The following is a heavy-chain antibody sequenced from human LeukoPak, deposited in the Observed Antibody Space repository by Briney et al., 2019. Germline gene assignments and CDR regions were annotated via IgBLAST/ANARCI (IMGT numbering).Heavy chain of an antibody. J-gene: IGHJ6*03. CDR2: INHSGST. CDR3: ARDTGYYYGDYYYYYYMDV. Sequence: PSETLSLTCAVYGGSFSGYYWSWIRQPPGKGLEWIGEINHSGSTNYNPSLKSRVTISVDTSKNQFSLKLSSVTAADTAVYYCARDTGYYYGDYYYYYYMDVWGKGTTVTVSS. V-gene: IGHV4-34*01. CDR1: GGSFSGYY. D-gene: IGHD3-22*01.